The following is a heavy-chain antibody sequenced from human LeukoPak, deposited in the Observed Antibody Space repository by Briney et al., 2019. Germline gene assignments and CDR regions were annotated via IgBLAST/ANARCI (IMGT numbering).Heavy chain of an antibody. J-gene: IGHJ5*01. CDR1: GYTFTSDD. Sequence: ASVKVSCKASGYTFTSDDINWVRQATGQGLEWMGWMNPNSGNTGHVQKFQGRVTLTRNTSISTAYMELSSLRSEDTAVCYCARVHRRCSSTSCYRAAWFDSWGQGTLVTVSS. D-gene: IGHD2-2*02. CDR3: ARVHRRCSSTSCYRAAWFDS. V-gene: IGHV1-8*03. CDR2: MNPNSGNT.